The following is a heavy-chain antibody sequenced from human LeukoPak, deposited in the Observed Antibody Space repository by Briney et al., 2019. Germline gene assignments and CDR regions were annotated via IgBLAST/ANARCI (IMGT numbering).Heavy chain of an antibody. CDR2: ISGSGGST. Sequence: PGGSLRLSCAASGFTFSSYAMSWVRQVPGKGLEWVSAISGSGGSTYYADSVKGRFTISRDNSKNTLYLQMNSLRAEDTAVYYCAKCPRSSSSGWFDPWGQGTLVTVSS. V-gene: IGHV3-23*01. J-gene: IGHJ5*02. CDR3: AKCPRSSSSGWFDP. D-gene: IGHD6-6*01. CDR1: GFTFSSYA.